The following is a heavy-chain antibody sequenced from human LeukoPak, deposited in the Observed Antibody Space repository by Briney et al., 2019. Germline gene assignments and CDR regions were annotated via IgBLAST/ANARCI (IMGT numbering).Heavy chain of an antibody. CDR2: MYHTGSS. CDR1: GGSVDTIDYY. D-gene: IGHD1-26*01. J-gene: IGHJ3*02. CDR3: AGDQGGSAHRHAFDI. Sequence: SEALSLTCTVSGGSVDTIDYYWSWIRQPPGKGLEWIGYMYHTGSSIYSPSLKSRLTISVDTSKNQFSLNLSSMTAADTAVYYCAGDQGGSAHRHAFDIWGQGTLVTVSS. V-gene: IGHV4-61*08.